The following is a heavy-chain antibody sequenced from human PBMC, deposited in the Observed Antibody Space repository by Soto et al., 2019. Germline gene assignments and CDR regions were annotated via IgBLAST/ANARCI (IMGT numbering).Heavy chain of an antibody. CDR1: GGSISNYY. V-gene: IGHV6-1*01. J-gene: IGHJ4*02. CDR2: THYRSKWYN. CDR3: ARDSSASGVYFDC. D-gene: IGHD3-22*01. Sequence: PSETLSLTCTVSGGSISNYYWNWIRQSPSRGLEWLGRTHYRSKWYNDYAVSVKSRITINPDTSKNQFSLQLNSVTPEDTAVYYCARDSSASGVYFDCWGQGTLVTVSS.